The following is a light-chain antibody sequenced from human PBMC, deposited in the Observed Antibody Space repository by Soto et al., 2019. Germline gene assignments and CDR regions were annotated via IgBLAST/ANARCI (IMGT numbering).Light chain of an antibody. CDR2: DVN. V-gene: IGLV2-14*03. CDR3: CSYTSSRTHV. CDR1: SSDVGGYNF. Sequence: QSALTQPASVSGSPGQSITISCTGTSSDVGGYNFVSWYQQHPGKVPKLMIFDVNRRPSGVSDRFSGSKSGNTASLTISGLQAEDEGDYYSCSYTSSRTHVFGSGTKLTVL. J-gene: IGLJ1*01.